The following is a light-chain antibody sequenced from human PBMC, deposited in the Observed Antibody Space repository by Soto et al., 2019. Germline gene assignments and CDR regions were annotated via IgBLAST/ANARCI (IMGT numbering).Light chain of an antibody. CDR1: SSDVGGYNY. Sequence: QSALTQPPSASGSPGQSVTISCTVTSSDVGGYNYVSWYQQHPGKAPKLVIYEVSKRPSGVPDRFPGSKSGNTASLTVSGLQAEDEADYYCSSYAGSNNFDVFGTGTKVTVL. V-gene: IGLV2-8*01. CDR3: SSYAGSNNFDV. CDR2: EVS. J-gene: IGLJ1*01.